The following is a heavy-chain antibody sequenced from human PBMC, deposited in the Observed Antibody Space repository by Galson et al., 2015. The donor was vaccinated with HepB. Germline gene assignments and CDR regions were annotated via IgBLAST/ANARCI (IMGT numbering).Heavy chain of an antibody. CDR2: IYSGGST. Sequence: SLRLSCAASGFTVSSNYMSWVRQAPGKGLEWVSVIYSGGSTYYADSVKGRFTISRDNSKNTLYLQMNSLRAEDTAVYYCARSSWSGYLGDNYYGMDVWGQGTTVTVSS. D-gene: IGHD3-3*01. V-gene: IGHV3-66*01. CDR3: ARSSWSGYLGDNYYGMDV. J-gene: IGHJ6*02. CDR1: GFTVSSNY.